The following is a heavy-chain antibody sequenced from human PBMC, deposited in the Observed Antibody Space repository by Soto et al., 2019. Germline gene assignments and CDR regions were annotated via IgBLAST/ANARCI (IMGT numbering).Heavy chain of an antibody. D-gene: IGHD3-16*01. V-gene: IGHV3-73*02. CDR2: IRRKTKDYAT. J-gene: IGHJ4*02. Sequence: EVQLVESGGGLVQPGGSLKLSCAASGFTFSGAAVHWVRQAPGKGLEWVGRIRRKTKDYATAYTESVKGRFTISRDDSKDTAFLQMNFLKTDDPAMYYCSTLGEWGSYSGYWGQGTLVTVSS. CDR3: STLGEWGSYSGY. CDR1: GFTFSGAA.